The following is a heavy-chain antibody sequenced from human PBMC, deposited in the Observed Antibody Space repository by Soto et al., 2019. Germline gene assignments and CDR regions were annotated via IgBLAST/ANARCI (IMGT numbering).Heavy chain of an antibody. D-gene: IGHD6-6*01. CDR3: ARREITAPYYYGMDV. CDR1: GFTVSSNY. CDR2: IYSGGST. Sequence: GGSLRLSCAASGFTVSSNYMSWVCQAPGKGLEWVSVIYSGGSTYYADSVKGRFTISADKSISTAYLQWSSLKASDTAMYYCARREITAPYYYGMDVWGQGTTVTVSS. J-gene: IGHJ6*02. V-gene: IGHV3-53*01.